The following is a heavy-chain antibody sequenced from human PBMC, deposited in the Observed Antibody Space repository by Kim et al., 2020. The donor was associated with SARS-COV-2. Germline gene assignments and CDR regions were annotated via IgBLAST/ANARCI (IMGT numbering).Heavy chain of an antibody. V-gene: IGHV1-8*01. Sequence: ASVKVSCKASGYTFTSFDINWVRQATGQGLEWMGWMNPHSGNTAYAQKFQGRVTMTRSSSISTAYMELSSLRSEDTAVYYCARGLDSSSSNQGVGDDYWGQGTLVTVSS. J-gene: IGHJ4*02. CDR1: GYTFTSFD. CDR3: ARGLDSSSSNQGVGDDY. CDR2: MNPHSGNT. D-gene: IGHD6-6*01.